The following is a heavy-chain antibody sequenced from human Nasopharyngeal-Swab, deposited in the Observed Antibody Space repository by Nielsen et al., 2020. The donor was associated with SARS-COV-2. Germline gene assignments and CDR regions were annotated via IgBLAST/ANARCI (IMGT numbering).Heavy chain of an antibody. J-gene: IGHJ4*02. CDR2: ISYDGSNK. CDR1: GFTFSSYW. Sequence: GGSLRLSCAASGFTFSSYWMSWVRQAPGKGLEWVAVISYDGSNKYYADSVKGRFTISRDNSKNTLYLQMNSLRAEDTAVYYCARDCGGDCYYFDYWGQGTLVTVSS. D-gene: IGHD2-21*02. CDR3: ARDCGGDCYYFDY. V-gene: IGHV3-30-3*01.